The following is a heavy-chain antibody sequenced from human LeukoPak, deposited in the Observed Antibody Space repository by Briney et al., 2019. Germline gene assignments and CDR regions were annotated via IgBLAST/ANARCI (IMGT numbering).Heavy chain of an antibody. V-gene: IGHV3-7*01. CDR2: IKPDGSAT. CDR1: GLTFRRYW. CDR3: ARAPFYGDYADDAFDI. D-gene: IGHD4-17*01. Sequence: GGSLRLSCTAPGLTFRRYWMNWVRQAPGKGLEWVANIKPDGSATSYVDSVKGRFTISRDNVKNSVYLQMNSLRAEDTAVYYCARAPFYGDYADDAFDIWGQGTMVTVSS. J-gene: IGHJ3*02.